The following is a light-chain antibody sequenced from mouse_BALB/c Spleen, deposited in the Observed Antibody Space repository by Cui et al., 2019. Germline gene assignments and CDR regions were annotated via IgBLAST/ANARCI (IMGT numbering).Light chain of an antibody. CDR1: QDINSY. J-gene: IGKJ2*01. CDR2: RAN. CDR3: LQYDEFPYT. Sequence: DIKMTQSPSSRYASLGERVTITCKASQDINSYLSWFQQKPGKSPKTLIYRANRLVDGVPSRFSGSGSGQDYSLTISSLEYEDMGIYYCLQYDEFPYTFGGGTKLEIK. V-gene: IGKV14-111*01.